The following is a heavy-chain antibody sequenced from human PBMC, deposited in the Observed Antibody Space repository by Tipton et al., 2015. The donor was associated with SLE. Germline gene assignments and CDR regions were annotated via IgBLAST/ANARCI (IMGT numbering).Heavy chain of an antibody. CDR3: ARAWGYSGSPDAFDI. Sequence: TLSLTCTVSGGSISSHYWSWIRQPPGKGLEWIGCIYTSGSTNYNPSLKSRVTISVDTSKNQFSLKLSSVTAADTAVYYCARAWGYSGSPDAFDIWGQGTMVTVSS. D-gene: IGHD1-26*01. CDR2: IYTSGST. V-gene: IGHV4-4*08. J-gene: IGHJ3*02. CDR1: GGSISSHY.